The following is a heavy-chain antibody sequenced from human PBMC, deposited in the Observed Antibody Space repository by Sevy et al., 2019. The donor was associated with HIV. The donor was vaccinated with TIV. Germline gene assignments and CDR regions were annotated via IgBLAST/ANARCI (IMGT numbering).Heavy chain of an antibody. CDR3: ARDAGPYCSSTSCSDY. J-gene: IGHJ4*02. Sequence: ASVKVSCKASGYTFTSYGISWVRQAPGQGLEWRGWISAYNGNTNYAQKLQGRVTMTTDTSTSTAYMELRSLRSDDTAVYYCARDAGPYCSSTSCSDYWGQGTLVTVSS. D-gene: IGHD2-2*01. V-gene: IGHV1-18*01. CDR1: GYTFTSYG. CDR2: ISAYNGNT.